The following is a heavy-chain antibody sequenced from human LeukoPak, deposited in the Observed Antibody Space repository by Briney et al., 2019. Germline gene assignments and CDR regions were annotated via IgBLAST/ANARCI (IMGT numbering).Heavy chain of an antibody. J-gene: IGHJ4*02. CDR3: AKDKGITIFGVVTRSPYFDY. Sequence: KAGGSLRLSCAASGFTFSSYSMNWVRQAPGKGLEWVSSISSSSSYIYYADSVKGRFTISRDNAKNSLYLQMNSLRAEDTAVYYCAKDKGITIFGVVTRSPYFDYWGQGTLVTVSS. CDR2: ISSSSSYI. CDR1: GFTFSSYS. D-gene: IGHD3-3*01. V-gene: IGHV3-21*01.